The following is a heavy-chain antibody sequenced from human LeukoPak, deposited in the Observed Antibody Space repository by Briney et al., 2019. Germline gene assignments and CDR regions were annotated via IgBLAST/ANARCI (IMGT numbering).Heavy chain of an antibody. CDR1: GGSLSGYY. CDR3: ARGRIRFTIFGVARDAFDI. Sequence: SETLSLTCAVYGGSLSGYYWSWIRQPPGKGLEWIGEINHSGSTNYNPSLKSRVTISVDTSKNQFSLKLSSVTAADTAVYYCARGRIRFTIFGVARDAFDIWGQGTMVTVSS. D-gene: IGHD3-3*01. V-gene: IGHV4-34*01. CDR2: INHSGST. J-gene: IGHJ3*02.